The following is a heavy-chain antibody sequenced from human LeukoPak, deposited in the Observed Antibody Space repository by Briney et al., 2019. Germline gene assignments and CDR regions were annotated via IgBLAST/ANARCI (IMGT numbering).Heavy chain of an antibody. Sequence: SETLSLTCTVSGGSISSYYWSWIRQPAGKGLEWIGRIYTSGSTNYNPSLKSRVTISVDTSKNQFSLKPSSVTAADTAVYYCAREREKERGYCSSTSCSDWFDPWGQGTLVTVSS. J-gene: IGHJ5*02. D-gene: IGHD2-2*01. CDR1: GGSISSYY. CDR2: IYTSGST. CDR3: AREREKERGYCSSTSCSDWFDP. V-gene: IGHV4-4*07.